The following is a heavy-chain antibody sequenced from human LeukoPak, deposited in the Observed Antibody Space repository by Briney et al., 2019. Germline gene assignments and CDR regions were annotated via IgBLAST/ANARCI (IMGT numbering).Heavy chain of an antibody. Sequence: GGSLRLSCAASGFTFSDYTMNWVRQAPGKGLEWVANIKQDGSEKYYVDSVKGRFTISRDNAKNSLYLQMNSLRAEDTAVYYCGRVSESLVNGGVSWSFDNWGQGTLVTVSS. V-gene: IGHV3-7*03. CDR2: IKQDGSEK. CDR1: GFTFSDYT. D-gene: IGHD2-15*01. CDR3: GRVSESLVNGGVSWSFDN. J-gene: IGHJ4*02.